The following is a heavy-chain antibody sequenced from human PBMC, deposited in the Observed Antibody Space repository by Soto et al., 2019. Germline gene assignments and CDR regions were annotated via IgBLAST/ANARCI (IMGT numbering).Heavy chain of an antibody. V-gene: IGHV4-59*01. Sequence: SETLSLTCTVSGGSMRNYFWTWIRQPPGKGLEWIGYIHYSGTTSFFPSYNPSLRSRVTISEDTSKNQFSLKLLSVTTADTAVYFCAAGEASSRNLAPYYLDFWGQGTLVT. CDR1: GGSMRNYF. D-gene: IGHD6-13*01. J-gene: IGHJ4*02. CDR3: AAGEASSRNLAPYYLDF. CDR2: IHYSGTT.